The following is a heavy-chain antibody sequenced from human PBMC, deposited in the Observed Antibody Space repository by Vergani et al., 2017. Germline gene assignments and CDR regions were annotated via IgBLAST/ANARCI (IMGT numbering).Heavy chain of an antibody. Sequence: VQLVESGGGVVQPGRSLRLSCAASGFTFSSYSMNWVRQAPGKGLEWVSYISSSSSTIYYADSVKGRFTISRDNAKNSLYLQMNSLRAEDTAVYYCARGRTVAGLGAFDIWGQGTMVTVSS. CDR1: GFTFSSYS. CDR2: ISSSSSTI. J-gene: IGHJ3*02. CDR3: ARGRTVAGLGAFDI. D-gene: IGHD6-19*01. V-gene: IGHV3-48*04.